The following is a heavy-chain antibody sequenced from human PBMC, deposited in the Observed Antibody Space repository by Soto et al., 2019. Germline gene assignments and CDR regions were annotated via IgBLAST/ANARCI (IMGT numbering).Heavy chain of an antibody. Sequence: QVQLVQSGAEVKKPGSSVKVSCKASGGTFSNYAITWVRQAPGQGLERLGRIIPIFGSANNAQKFQGRVRITADEATTTVYMELRSLRFADTAVYYCAKDGGKDGYFGNWFDPWGQGTLVTVSS. V-gene: IGHV1-69*15. CDR3: AKDGGKDGYFGNWFDP. D-gene: IGHD5-12*01. CDR2: IIPIFGSA. J-gene: IGHJ5*02. CDR1: GGTFSNYA.